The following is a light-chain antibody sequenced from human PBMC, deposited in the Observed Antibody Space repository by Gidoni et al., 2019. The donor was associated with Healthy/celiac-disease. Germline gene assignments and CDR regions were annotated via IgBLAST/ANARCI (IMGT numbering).Light chain of an antibody. CDR1: SSNIGAGYD. Sequence: QSVLTPPPSVSAAPGQRVTISCTGSSSNIGAGYDVHWYQQLPGKAPKLLIYGNSNRPSGVPDRFSGSKSGTSASLAITGLQAEDEADYYCQSYDSSLSGYVFGTGTKVTVL. J-gene: IGLJ1*01. CDR2: GNS. V-gene: IGLV1-40*01. CDR3: QSYDSSLSGYV.